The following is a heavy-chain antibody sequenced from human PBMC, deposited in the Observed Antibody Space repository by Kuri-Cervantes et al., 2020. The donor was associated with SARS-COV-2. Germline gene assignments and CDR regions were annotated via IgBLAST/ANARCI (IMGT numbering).Heavy chain of an antibody. CDR3: ARESDIVGATYFSY. D-gene: IGHD1-26*01. Sequence: SETLSLTCTVSGGSISSSSYYWGWIRQPPGKVLEWIGSIYYSGSTYYNPSLKSRVTISVDTSKNQFSLKLSSVTAADTAVYYCARESDIVGATYFSYWGQGTLVTVSS. J-gene: IGHJ4*02. CDR2: IYYSGST. V-gene: IGHV4-39*07. CDR1: GGSISSSSYY.